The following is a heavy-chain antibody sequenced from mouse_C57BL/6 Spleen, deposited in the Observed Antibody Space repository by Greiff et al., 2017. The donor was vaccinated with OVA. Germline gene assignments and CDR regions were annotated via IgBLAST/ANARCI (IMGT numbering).Heavy chain of an antibody. CDR2: IDPSDSYT. Sequence: QVQLKQPGAELVKPGASVKLSCKASGYTFTSYWMQWVKQRPGQGLEWIGEIDPSDSYTNYNPKFKGKATLTVDTSSSKAYMQLSSLTSEDSAVYYCARPFTTVVANAMDYWGQGTSVTVSS. J-gene: IGHJ4*01. CDR1: GYTFTSYW. D-gene: IGHD1-1*01. CDR3: ARPFTTVVANAMDY. V-gene: IGHV1-50*01.